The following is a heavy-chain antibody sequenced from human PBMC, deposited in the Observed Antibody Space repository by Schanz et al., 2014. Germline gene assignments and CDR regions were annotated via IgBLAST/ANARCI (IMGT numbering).Heavy chain of an antibody. CDR3: ARPSDSSWYMDV. Sequence: EVQLVESGGGLVQPRGSLRLSCAASGFTFSSYTMNWVRQAPGKGLEWVSAISASGGGPFYADSVKGRFTISRDNSRNTVYLQMNSLRAEDTAVYYCARPSDSSWYMDVWGKGTTVTVSS. J-gene: IGHJ6*03. D-gene: IGHD2-21*02. CDR1: GFTFSSYT. CDR2: ISASGGGP. V-gene: IGHV3-23*04.